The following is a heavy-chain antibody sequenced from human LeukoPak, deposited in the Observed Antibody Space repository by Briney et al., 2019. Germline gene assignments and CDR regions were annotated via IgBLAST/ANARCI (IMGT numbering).Heavy chain of an antibody. D-gene: IGHD6-19*01. CDR1: GYIFANYG. Sequence: ASVKVSCKASGYIFANYGMHWVSQAPGQGPEWMGWINAGEGKTKYLQKYQDRVTISRVTSASTAYMELSSLRSEDTAVYYCARGSGWSEYYTMDVWGQGTTVIVSS. J-gene: IGHJ6*02. CDR3: ARGSGWSEYYTMDV. CDR2: INAGEGKT. V-gene: IGHV1-3*01.